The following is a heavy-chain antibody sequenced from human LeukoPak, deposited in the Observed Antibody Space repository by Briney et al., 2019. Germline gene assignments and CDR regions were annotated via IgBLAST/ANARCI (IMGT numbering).Heavy chain of an antibody. CDR1: GGSFSGYY. Sequence: SETLSLTCAVYGGSFSGYYWSWIRQPPGKGLEWIGEINHSGSTNYNPSLKSRVTISVDTSKNQFSLKLSSVTAADTAVYYCARGHLRMTAIFGVVGRSHKFDPWGQGTLVTVSS. V-gene: IGHV4-34*01. D-gene: IGHD3-3*01. J-gene: IGHJ5*02. CDR3: ARGHLRMTAIFGVVGRSHKFDP. CDR2: INHSGST.